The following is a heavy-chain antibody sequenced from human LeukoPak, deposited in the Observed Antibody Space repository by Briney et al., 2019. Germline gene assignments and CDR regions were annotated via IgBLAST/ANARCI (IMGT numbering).Heavy chain of an antibody. CDR3: ARVNGDYWIFHYYYMDV. J-gene: IGHJ6*03. D-gene: IGHD4-17*01. CDR1: GGSISSYY. V-gene: IGHV4-59*12. CDR2: IYDSGGT. Sequence: SETLSLTCTVSGGSISSYYWSWIRQPPGKGLEWIGFIYDSGGTNYNPSLKSRVTISVDTSKNQFSLKLSSVTAADTAVYYCARVNGDYWIFHYYYMDVWGKGTTVTVSS.